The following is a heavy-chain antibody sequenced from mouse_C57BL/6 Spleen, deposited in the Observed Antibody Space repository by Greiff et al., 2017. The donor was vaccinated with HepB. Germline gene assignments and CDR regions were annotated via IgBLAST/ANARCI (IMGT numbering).Heavy chain of an antibody. V-gene: IGHV1-50*01. CDR3: ARFGIYYGNYDAMDY. CDR1: GYTFTSYW. D-gene: IGHD2-1*01. Sequence: QVQLQQPGAELVKPGASVKLSCKASGYTFTSYWMQWVKQRPGQGLEWIGEIDPSDSYTNYNQKFKGKATLTVDTSSSTAYMQLSSLTSEDSAVYYWARFGIYYGNYDAMDYWGQGTSVTVSS. CDR2: IDPSDSYT. J-gene: IGHJ4*01.